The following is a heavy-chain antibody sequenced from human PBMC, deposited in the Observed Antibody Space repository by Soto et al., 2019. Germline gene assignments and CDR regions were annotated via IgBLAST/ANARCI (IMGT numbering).Heavy chain of an antibody. D-gene: IGHD3-3*01. CDR1: GGSITTYY. Sequence: SETLSLTCTVSGGSITTYYWNWIRQSPGKGLEWIGYIYRTGSTHYDPSLNSRAAISLDSSRDRFSLQLKAVTAADTAVYFCARQIGDDPFDIWGRGTMVTVSS. V-gene: IGHV4-59*01. CDR2: IYRTGST. J-gene: IGHJ3*02. CDR3: ARQIGDDPFDI.